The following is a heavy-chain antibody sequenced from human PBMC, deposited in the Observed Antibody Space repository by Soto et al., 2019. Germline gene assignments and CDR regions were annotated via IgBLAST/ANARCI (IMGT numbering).Heavy chain of an antibody. V-gene: IGHV4-34*01. CDR3: AGLYSNYAGYYFDY. CDR2: INHSGST. CDR1: GGSFSGYY. D-gene: IGHD4-4*01. J-gene: IGHJ4*02. Sequence: SETLSLTCAVYGGSFSGYYWSWIRQPPGKGLEWIGEINHSGSTNYNPSLKSRVTISVDTSKNQFSLKLSSVTAADTAVYYCAGLYSNYAGYYFDYWGQGTLVTVSS.